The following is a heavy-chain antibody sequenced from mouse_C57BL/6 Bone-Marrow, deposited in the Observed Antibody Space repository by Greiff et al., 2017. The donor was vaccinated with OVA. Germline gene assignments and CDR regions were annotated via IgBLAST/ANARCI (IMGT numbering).Heavy chain of an antibody. CDR2: ISSGGDYI. CDR3: TRDRGGSSYRWYFDV. V-gene: IGHV5-9-1*02. D-gene: IGHD1-1*01. Sequence: EVHLVESGAGLVKPGGSLKLSCAASGFTFSSYAMSWVRQTPEKRLEWVAYISSGGDYIYYADTVKGRFTISRDNARNTLYLQMSSLKSEDTAMYYCTRDRGGSSYRWYFDVWGTGTTVTVSS. CDR1: GFTFSSYA. J-gene: IGHJ1*03.